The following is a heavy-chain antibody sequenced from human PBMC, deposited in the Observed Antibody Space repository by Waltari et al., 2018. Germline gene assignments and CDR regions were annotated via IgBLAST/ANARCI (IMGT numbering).Heavy chain of an antibody. V-gene: IGHV5-51*03. CDR3: ARGGSGYDPLDAFDI. D-gene: IGHD5-12*01. Sequence: EVQLVQSGAEVKKPGESLKISCKVSGYSFTSSGIGWVRQMPGKALEWMGIIYPGDSDTSYSPSFQGQVTISADKSISTAYLQWSSLKASDTAMYYCARGGSGYDPLDAFDIWGQGTMVTVSS. J-gene: IGHJ3*02. CDR2: IYPGDSDT. CDR1: GYSFTSSG.